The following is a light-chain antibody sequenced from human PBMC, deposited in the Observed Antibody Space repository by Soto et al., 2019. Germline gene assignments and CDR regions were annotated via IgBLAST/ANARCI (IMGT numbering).Light chain of an antibody. CDR3: QQHGQWPIT. Sequence: DIQMTQSPSTLSASVGDRVTITCRASQSISSWLAWYQQKPGKAPKLLIYDASSLESGVLSRFSGSGSGTEFTLTISSLQPEDFATYYCQQHGQWPITFGQGTRLEIK. CDR1: QSISSW. J-gene: IGKJ5*01. V-gene: IGKV1-5*01. CDR2: DAS.